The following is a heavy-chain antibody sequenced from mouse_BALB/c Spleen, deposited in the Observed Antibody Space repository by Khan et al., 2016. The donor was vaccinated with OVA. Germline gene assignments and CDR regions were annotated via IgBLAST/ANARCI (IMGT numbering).Heavy chain of an antibody. D-gene: IGHD1-2*01. V-gene: IGHV3-5*02. CDR2: IYYSGTI. CDR3: ARVTTANAMDY. J-gene: IGHJ4*01. Sequence: EVQLQESGPGLVKPSQTVSLTCTVTGISITTGNYRWSWIRQFPGNKLEWIGYIYYSGTITYNPSPTSRTTNTRYNSKNQFILEMNSLTAEDIATYYCARVTTANAMDYWGQGTSVTVSS. CDR1: GISITTGNYR.